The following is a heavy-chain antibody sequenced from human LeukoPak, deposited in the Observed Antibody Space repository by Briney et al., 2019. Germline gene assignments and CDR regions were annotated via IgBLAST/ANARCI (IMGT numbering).Heavy chain of an antibody. CDR2: IIPIFGTA. D-gene: IGHD3-22*01. J-gene: IGHJ4*02. Sequence: SVKVSCKASGYTFTSYGISWVRQAPGQGLEWMGGIIPIFGTANYAQKFQGRVTITADESTSTAYMELSSLRSEDAAVYYCARKGDYYDSSGYFKNWGQGTLVTVSS. CDR3: ARKGDYYDSSGYFKN. CDR1: GYTFTSYG. V-gene: IGHV1-69*13.